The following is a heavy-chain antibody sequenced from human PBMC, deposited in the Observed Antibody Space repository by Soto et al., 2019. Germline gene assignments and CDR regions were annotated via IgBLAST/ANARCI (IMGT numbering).Heavy chain of an antibody. CDR3: AGDTYGMDV. V-gene: IGHV4-59*01. Sequence: QVHFQESGPGRVKPSETLSLTCTVSGGSINNYYCNWVRQPPGKGLEWIGSIHYSGTTHYNPSLESRVTISADRAKNQFSLKLNSVTAADTAVYYCAGDTYGMDVWGQGTTVTVSS. CDR1: GGSINNYY. J-gene: IGHJ6*02. CDR2: IHYSGTT.